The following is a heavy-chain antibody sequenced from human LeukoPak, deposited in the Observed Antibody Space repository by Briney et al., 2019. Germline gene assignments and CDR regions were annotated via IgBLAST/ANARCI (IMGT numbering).Heavy chain of an antibody. CDR3: ARLYCSGGSCYQVDF. Sequence: SETLSLTCTVSGGSVSSYYWSWIRQPAGEGLEWLWRIYISGSTDYNPSLKSQVTISLDKSKNQFSLTLSSVTAADTAVYYCARLYCSGGSCYQVDFWGQGPLVTVSS. D-gene: IGHD2-15*01. CDR1: GGSVSSYY. V-gene: IGHV4-4*07. CDR2: IYISGST. J-gene: IGHJ4*02.